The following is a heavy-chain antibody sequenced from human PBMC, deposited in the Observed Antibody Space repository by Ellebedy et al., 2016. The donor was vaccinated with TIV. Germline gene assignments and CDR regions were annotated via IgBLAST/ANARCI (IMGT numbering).Heavy chain of an antibody. CDR2: INPNSGGT. J-gene: IGHJ5*02. D-gene: IGHD2-2*01. Sequence: ASVKVSXXASGYTFTGYYMHWVRQAPGQGLEWMGWINPNSGGTNYAQKFQGRVTMTRDTSISTAYMELSRLRSDDTAVYYCARDRGYCSSTSCYVWFNPWGQGTLVTVSS. CDR1: GYTFTGYY. CDR3: ARDRGYCSSTSCYVWFNP. V-gene: IGHV1-2*02.